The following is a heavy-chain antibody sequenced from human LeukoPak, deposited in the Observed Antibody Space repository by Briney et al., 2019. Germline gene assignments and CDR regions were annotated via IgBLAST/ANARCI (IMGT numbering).Heavy chain of an antibody. J-gene: IGHJ6*02. D-gene: IGHD3-10*01. CDR2: IYYSGST. CDR1: GGSISSGDYY. CDR3: ARVWYGSGSYYNLGYNYGMDV. V-gene: IGHV4-30-4*08. Sequence: TPSLTCTVSGGSISSGDYYWSWIRQPPGKGLEWIGYIYYSGSTYYNPSLKSRITISVDTSKNQFSLKLSSVTAADTAVYYCARVWYGSGSYYNLGYNYGMDVWGQGSPVSVSS.